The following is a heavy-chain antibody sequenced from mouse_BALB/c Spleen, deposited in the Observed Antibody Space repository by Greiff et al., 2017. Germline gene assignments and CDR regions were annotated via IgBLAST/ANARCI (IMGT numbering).Heavy chain of an antibody. CDR2: IWGDGST. V-gene: IGHV2-6-7*01. CDR1: GFSLTGYG. CDR3: ARDRWLLRYWYFDV. J-gene: IGHJ1*01. D-gene: IGHD1-1*02. Sequence: VNVVESGPGLVAPSQSLSITCTVSGFSLTGYGVNWVRQPPGKGLEWLGMIWGDGSTDYNSALKSRLSISKDNSKSQVFLKMNSLQTDDTARYYCARDRWLLRYWYFDVWGAGTTVTVAS.